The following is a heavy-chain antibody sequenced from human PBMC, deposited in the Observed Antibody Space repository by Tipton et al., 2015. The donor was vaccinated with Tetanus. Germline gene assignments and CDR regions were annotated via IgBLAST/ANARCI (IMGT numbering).Heavy chain of an antibody. CDR2: ISGSGGST. CDR1: GFTFSSYA. J-gene: IGHJ4*02. D-gene: IGHD2-15*01. V-gene: IGHV3-23*01. CDR3: AKGSCGSCYELDY. Sequence: SLRLSCAASGFTFSSYAMSWVRQAPGKGLEWVSAISGSGGSTYYADSVKGRFTISRDNSKNTLYLQMNSLSAEDTAVYYCAKGSCGSCYELDYWGQGTLVTVSS.